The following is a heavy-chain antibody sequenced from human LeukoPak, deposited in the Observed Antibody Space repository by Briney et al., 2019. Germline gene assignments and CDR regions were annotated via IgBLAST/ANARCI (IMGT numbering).Heavy chain of an antibody. CDR3: GRDCASHNYYGSGSYYPYGMDV. V-gene: IGHV3-53*01. J-gene: IGHJ6*02. D-gene: IGHD3-10*01. CDR1: GFTVSSNY. CDR2: IYSGGST. Sequence: GGSLRLSCSASGFTVSSNYMSWGRQAPGKGLEWVSVIYSGGSTYNADSVKGRFTLSRDNSKNTLYLQMNRLGAEDTAVYYCGRDCASHNYYGSGSYYPYGMDVWGQGTTVTVSS.